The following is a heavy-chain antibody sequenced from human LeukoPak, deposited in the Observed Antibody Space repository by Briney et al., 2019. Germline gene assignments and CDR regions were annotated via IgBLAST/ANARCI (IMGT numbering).Heavy chain of an antibody. V-gene: IGHV3-74*01. D-gene: IGHD3-22*01. J-gene: IGHJ4*02. CDR3: ARAGRTGPMIGY. CDR2: INSDGSST. Sequence: GGSLRLSCAASGFTFSSYWMHWVRQAPGKGLVWVSRINSDGSSTSYADSVKGRFTISRDNDKNTLYLQMNSLSAEDTAVYYCARAGRTGPMIGYWGQGTLVTVSS. CDR1: GFTFSSYW.